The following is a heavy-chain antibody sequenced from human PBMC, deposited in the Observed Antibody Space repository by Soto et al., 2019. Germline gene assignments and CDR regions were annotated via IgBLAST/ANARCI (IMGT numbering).Heavy chain of an antibody. J-gene: IGHJ4*02. V-gene: IGHV1-46*01. D-gene: IGHD3-22*01. CDR3: ARDAPFYDSSDGLDYLDY. CDR2: INPGGGST. Sequence: ASVKVSCKAVGYTLTSYYIHWVRQAPGQGLEYMGMINPGGGSTSYALKFQGRFTISRDNAKNSLYLQMNSLRAEDTAVYYCARDAPFYDSSDGLDYLDYWGQGTLVTVSS. CDR1: GYTLTSYY.